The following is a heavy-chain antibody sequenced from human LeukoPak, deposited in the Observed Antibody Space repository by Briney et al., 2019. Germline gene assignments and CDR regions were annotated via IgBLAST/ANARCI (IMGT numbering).Heavy chain of an antibody. CDR2: IFPHDSDI. CDR1: GYSFKDYW. Sequence: GESLKISCKGSGYSFKDYWIGWVRQMPGKGPEWMGIIFPHDSDIKYSPSFQGQVTISVDKSVNTAYVQWSSLKASDTAMYYCARLNGRYDILTGYLWGQGTLVTVSS. D-gene: IGHD3-9*01. CDR3: ARLNGRYDILTGYL. V-gene: IGHV5-51*01. J-gene: IGHJ4*02.